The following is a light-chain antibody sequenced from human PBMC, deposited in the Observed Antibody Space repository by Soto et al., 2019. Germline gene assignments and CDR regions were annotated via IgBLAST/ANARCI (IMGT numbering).Light chain of an antibody. Sequence: SLLTQPPSSPVSPGQSVTISRTGTKNDIGVYDFDSWYQHRPGKAPRLIIYEVVQRPSGVPDRFSCSKSGNTASLTVSGLQAANKADYFCKSYACSSTYMFGS. J-gene: IGLJ6*01. V-gene: IGLV2-8*01. CDR2: EVV. CDR1: KNDIGVYDF. CDR3: KSYACSSTYM.